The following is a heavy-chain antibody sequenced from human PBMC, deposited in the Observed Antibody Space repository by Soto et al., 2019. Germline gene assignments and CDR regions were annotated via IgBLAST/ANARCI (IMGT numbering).Heavy chain of an antibody. CDR1: GDSISHSRFY. CDR2: IYHTGNA. D-gene: IGHD3-22*01. J-gene: IGHJ5*02. V-gene: IGHV4-39*01. Sequence: SETLSLTCSVSGDSISHSRFYGAGIRQPPGEGLEWIGSIYHTGNAYYNPSLKSRVTIFVDTSKNQFSLKLTSVTAADTALYYCARDYFDSSDYTTNWFDPWGQGTLVTVSS. CDR3: ARDYFDSSDYTTNWFDP.